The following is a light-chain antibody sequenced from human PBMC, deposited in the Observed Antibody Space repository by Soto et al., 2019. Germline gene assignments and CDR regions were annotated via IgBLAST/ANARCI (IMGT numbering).Light chain of an antibody. CDR3: QSYDSSLSGLL. V-gene: IGLV1-40*01. CDR2: GNS. CDR1: SSNIGAGYD. Sequence: QSVLTQPPSVSGAPGQRVTISCTGSSSNIGAGYDVHWYQQLPGTAPKLLIYGNSNRPSGVPDRFSGSKSGTSASLAITGLQAEDEAHYYCQSYDSSLSGLLFGGGTQLTVL. J-gene: IGLJ2*01.